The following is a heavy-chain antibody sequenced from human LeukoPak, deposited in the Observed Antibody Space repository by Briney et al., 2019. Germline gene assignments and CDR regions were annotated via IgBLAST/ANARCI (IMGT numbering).Heavy chain of an antibody. J-gene: IGHJ3*01. Sequence: GGSLRLSCAASGFTFSSYSMNWVRQAPGEGLGWVSSISSSSSYIYYADSVKGRFTISRDNAKNSLYLQMNSLRAEDTAVYYCARARIAVAGTDAFYVWGQGTMVTVSS. V-gene: IGHV3-21*01. D-gene: IGHD6-19*01. CDR3: ARARIAVAGTDAFYV. CDR2: ISSSSSYI. CDR1: GFTFSSYS.